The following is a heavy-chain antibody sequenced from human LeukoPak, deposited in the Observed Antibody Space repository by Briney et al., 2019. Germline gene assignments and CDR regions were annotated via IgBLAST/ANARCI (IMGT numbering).Heavy chain of an antibody. Sequence: GASVKVSCKASGYTFTGYYMHWVRQAPGQGLEWMGWINPNSGGTNYAQKFQGRVTMTRDTSISTAYMELSRLRSDDTAVYYCARTISGFGIGYMDVWGKGTTVTISS. CDR3: ARTISGFGIGYMDV. CDR2: INPNSGGT. J-gene: IGHJ6*03. D-gene: IGHD3-10*01. V-gene: IGHV1-2*02. CDR1: GYTFTGYY.